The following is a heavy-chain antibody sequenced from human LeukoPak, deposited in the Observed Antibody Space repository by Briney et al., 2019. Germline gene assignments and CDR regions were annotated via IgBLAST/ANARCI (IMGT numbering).Heavy chain of an antibody. CDR2: IRYDGSNK. CDR1: GFTFSSYG. V-gene: IGHV3-30*02. CDR3: AKVEYSSSWYGVGSLDG. Sequence: GGPLRLSCAATGFTFSSYGMHWVRQAPGKGLEWVAFIRYDGSNKFYADSVKGRFTISRDNSKNTLYLEMNSLRPEDTAVYYCAKVEYSSSWYGVGSLDGWGQGTLVTVSA. D-gene: IGHD6-13*01. J-gene: IGHJ4*02.